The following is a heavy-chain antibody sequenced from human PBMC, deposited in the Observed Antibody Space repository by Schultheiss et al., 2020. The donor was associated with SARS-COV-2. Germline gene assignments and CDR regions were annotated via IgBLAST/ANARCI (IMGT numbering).Heavy chain of an antibody. J-gene: IGHJ4*02. CDR1: GFTFSSYA. Sequence: GGSLRLSCAASGFTFSSYAMHWVRQAPGKGLEYVSAISGSGGSTYYADSVKGRFTISRDNAKNSLYLQMNSLRAEDTAVYYCANHLIVGATYFDYWGQGTLVTVSS. CDR3: ANHLIVGATYFDY. CDR2: ISGSGGST. V-gene: IGHV3-64*04. D-gene: IGHD1-26*01.